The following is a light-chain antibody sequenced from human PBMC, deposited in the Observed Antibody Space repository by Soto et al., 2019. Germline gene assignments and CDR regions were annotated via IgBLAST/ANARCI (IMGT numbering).Light chain of an antibody. CDR1: QSVSRSF. CDR2: GAS. CDR3: QQYDTLPRT. V-gene: IGKV3-20*01. Sequence: EIVLTQSPGTLSLSPGERATLSCRASQSVSRSFLAWYQQKPGQAPRLLIYGASSRATGIPDRFSGSGSGTDFTLTISRLEPEDSALYYCQQYDTLPRTFGQGTKLEI. J-gene: IGKJ2*01.